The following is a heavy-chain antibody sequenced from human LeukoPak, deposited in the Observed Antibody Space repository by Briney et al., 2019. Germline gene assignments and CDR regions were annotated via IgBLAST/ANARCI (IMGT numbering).Heavy chain of an antibody. CDR1: GFTFSSYC. Sequence: PGGSLRLSCAGSGFTFSSYCMTWVRQAPGQGLEWVANIKTDGSHTYYVDFVKGRFSISRDNAKNSLFLQLGSLRADDTGVYYCARASMGGRDYHLDSWGQGTLVTVSS. CDR3: ARASMGGRDYHLDS. V-gene: IGHV3-7*01. D-gene: IGHD4/OR15-4a*01. CDR2: IKTDGSHT. J-gene: IGHJ4*02.